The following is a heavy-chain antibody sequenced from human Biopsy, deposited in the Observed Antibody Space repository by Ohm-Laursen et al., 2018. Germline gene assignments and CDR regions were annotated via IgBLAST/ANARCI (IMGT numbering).Heavy chain of an antibody. V-gene: IGHV3-74*01. CDR1: GFAFRSSW. CDR2: LDSDGNFI. CDR3: GSSIHLGY. J-gene: IGHJ4*02. Sequence: GSLRLSCTASGFAFRSSWMYWVRQGPGKGLEWVSRLDSDGNFINYADSAKGRFTISRDNAKNTLYLQMNGLRAEDTGVYYCGSSIHLGYWGRGTLVTVSS. D-gene: IGHD3-3*02.